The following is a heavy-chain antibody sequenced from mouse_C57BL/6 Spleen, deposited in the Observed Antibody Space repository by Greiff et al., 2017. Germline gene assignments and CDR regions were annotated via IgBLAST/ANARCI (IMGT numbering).Heavy chain of an antibody. CDR3: ASGGLQAWFAY. CDR2: IYPGDGDT. Sequence: QVQLQQSGAELVKPGASVKISCKASGYAFRSYWMNWVKQRPGKGLEWIGQIYPGDGDTNYNGKFKGKATLTADKSSSTAYMQLSSLTSEDSAVYFCASGGLQAWFAYWGQGTLVTVSA. V-gene: IGHV1-80*01. J-gene: IGHJ3*01. D-gene: IGHD2-4*01. CDR1: GYAFRSYW.